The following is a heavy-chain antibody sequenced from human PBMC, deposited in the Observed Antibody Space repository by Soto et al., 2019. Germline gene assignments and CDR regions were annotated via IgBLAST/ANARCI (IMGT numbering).Heavy chain of an antibody. CDR2: INHSGST. D-gene: IGHD6-13*01. J-gene: IGHJ4*02. CDR3: AGGIAAAAFFDY. CDR1: GGSFSGYY. V-gene: IGHV4-34*01. Sequence: PSETLCLTCAVYGGSFSGYYWSWIRQSPGKGLEWIGEINHSGSTNYNPSLKSRVTISIDTSKNQFSLKLSSVTAADTAVYYCAGGIAAAAFFDYWGQGTQVTVSS.